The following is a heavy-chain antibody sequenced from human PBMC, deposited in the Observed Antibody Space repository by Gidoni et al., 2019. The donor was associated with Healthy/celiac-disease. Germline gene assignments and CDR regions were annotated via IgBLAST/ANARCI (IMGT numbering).Heavy chain of an antibody. Sequence: QLQLQESGPGLVKPPHTLSLTCTVSGGPISSGGYYWSWIRQHPGKGLEWIGYIYYSGSTYYNPSLKSRVTISVDTSKNQFSLKLSSVTAADTAVYYCARVQYYYGSGDIDYWGQGTLVTVSS. CDR2: IYYSGST. V-gene: IGHV4-31*03. D-gene: IGHD3-10*01. CDR3: ARVQYYYGSGDIDY. CDR1: GGPISSGGYY. J-gene: IGHJ4*02.